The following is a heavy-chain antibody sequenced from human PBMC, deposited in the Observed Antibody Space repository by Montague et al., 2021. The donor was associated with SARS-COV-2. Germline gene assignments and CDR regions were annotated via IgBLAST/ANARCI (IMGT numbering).Heavy chain of an antibody. J-gene: IGHJ4*02. D-gene: IGHD6-13*01. V-gene: IGHV3-20*04. Sequence: SLRLSCAASGFTFSNYGMSWVRQAPGRGLEWVAGITCNRLTTDYADSVRGRFTISRDNSKNSLYLQMNNLRVEDAALYYCVRGWYVGPLDNWGQGTLVTVSS. CDR1: GFTFSNYG. CDR2: ITCNRLTT. CDR3: VRGWYVGPLDN.